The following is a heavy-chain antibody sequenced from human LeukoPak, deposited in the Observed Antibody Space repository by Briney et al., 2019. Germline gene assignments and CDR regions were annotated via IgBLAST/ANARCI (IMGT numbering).Heavy chain of an antibody. J-gene: IGHJ4*02. CDR3: ARERITIFGVALDY. CDR2: IKQDGSEK. Sequence: GGSLRLSCAASGFTFSSYWMSRVRQAPGKGLEWVANIKQDGSEKYYVDSVKGRFTISRDNAKNSLYLQMNSLRAEDTAVYYCARERITIFGVALDYWGQGTLVTVSS. D-gene: IGHD3-3*01. V-gene: IGHV3-7*01. CDR1: GFTFSSYW.